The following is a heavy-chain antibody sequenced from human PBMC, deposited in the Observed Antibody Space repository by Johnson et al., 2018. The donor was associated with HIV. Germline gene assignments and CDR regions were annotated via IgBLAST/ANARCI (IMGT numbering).Heavy chain of an antibody. D-gene: IGHD6-6*01. CDR2: INQDGTEK. J-gene: IGHJ3*02. CDR3: AKERQLVRAFDI. V-gene: IGHV3-7*01. CDR1: GFTFRSYW. Sequence: VQLVESGGGLVQPGGSLRLSCAASGFTFRSYWMSWVRQAPGEGLEWVANINQDGTEKYYADSMRGRFTISRDNSKNTLYLQMNSLRPEDTAVYYCAKERQLVRAFDIWGQGTMVTVSS.